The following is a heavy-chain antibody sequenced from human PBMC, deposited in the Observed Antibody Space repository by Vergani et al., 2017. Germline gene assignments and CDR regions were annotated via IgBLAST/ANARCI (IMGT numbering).Heavy chain of an antibody. CDR1: GYTFTGYY. D-gene: IGHD3-9*01. J-gene: IGHJ3*02. CDR2: INPNSGGT. V-gene: IGHV1-2*02. Sequence: QVQLVQSGAEVKKPGASVKVSCKASGYTFTGYYMHWVRQAPGQGLEWMGWINPNSGGTNYAQKFQGRVTMTRDTSISTAYMELSRLRSEDTAVYYCARDSRHYDILTGYYSWPRGDAFDIWGQGTMVTVSS. CDR3: ARDSRHYDILTGYYSWPRGDAFDI.